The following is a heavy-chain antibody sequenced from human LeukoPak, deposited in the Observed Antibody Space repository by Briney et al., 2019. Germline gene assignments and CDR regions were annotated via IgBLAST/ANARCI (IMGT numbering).Heavy chain of an antibody. V-gene: IGHV4-4*07. Sequence: SETLSLTCTVSGGSISNYYWSWIRQPAGKGLEWIGRIYISGSTNYNPSLKSRVTMSVDTSKNQFSLKLNSVTAADTAVYYCARRGQGRYFDWLLRSGAFDIWGQGTMVTVSS. J-gene: IGHJ3*02. D-gene: IGHD3-9*01. CDR3: ARRGQGRYFDWLLRSGAFDI. CDR2: IYISGST. CDR1: GGSISNYY.